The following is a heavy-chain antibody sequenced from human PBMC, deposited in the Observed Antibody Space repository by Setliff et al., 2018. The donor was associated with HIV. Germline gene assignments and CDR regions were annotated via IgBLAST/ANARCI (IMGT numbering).Heavy chain of an antibody. J-gene: IGHJ5*02. CDR3: ARDLTSNSNCFEP. Sequence: SETLSLTCSVSGGSLISGGHYWSWIRQHPGKGLEWIWYVYYTGKTYYNPSLESRISMSVDTSKNQFSLKLTSVTAADTAIYYCARDLTSNSNCFEPWGQGTQVTVAS. V-gene: IGHV4-31*03. CDR1: GGSLISGGHY. D-gene: IGHD4-4*01. CDR2: VYYTGKT.